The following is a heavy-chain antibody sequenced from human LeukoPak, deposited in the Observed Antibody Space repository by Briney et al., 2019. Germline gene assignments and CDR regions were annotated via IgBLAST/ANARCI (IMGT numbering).Heavy chain of an antibody. V-gene: IGHV1-2*02. Sequence: ASVKVSCKASGYTFTSYYMHWVRQAPGQGLEWMGWINPNSGGTNYAQKFQGRVTMTRDTSISTAYMELSRLRSDDTAVYYCARGYYDILTGYYYYFDYWGQGTLVTVSS. CDR2: INPNSGGT. D-gene: IGHD3-9*01. CDR3: ARGYYDILTGYYYYFDY. J-gene: IGHJ4*02. CDR1: GYTFTSYY.